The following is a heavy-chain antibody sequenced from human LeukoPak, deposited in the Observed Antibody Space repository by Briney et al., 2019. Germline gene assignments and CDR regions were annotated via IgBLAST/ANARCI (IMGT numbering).Heavy chain of an antibody. CDR3: VLGAYWNDDKNAFHI. V-gene: IGHV3-48*01. CDR1: GFSFSNTW. D-gene: IGHD1-1*01. J-gene: IGHJ3*02. Sequence: QSGGSLRLSCAASGFSFSNTWMNWIRLAPGKGLEWVSYISSSSSTIYYADSVKGRFTISRDNAKKSVYLQMSSLSAGDTAVHFCVLGAYWNDDKNAFHIWGPGTMVTVSS. CDR2: ISSSSSTI.